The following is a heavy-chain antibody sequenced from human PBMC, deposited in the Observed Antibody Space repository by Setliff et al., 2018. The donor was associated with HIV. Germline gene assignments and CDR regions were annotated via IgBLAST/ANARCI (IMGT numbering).Heavy chain of an antibody. Sequence: SETLSLTCTVSDGSFSSDYWTWIRQTPGKGLEWIGYIYYSGSTKYNPSLTSRVTIAADTSKNQFSLKLSSVTAADTAVYYCARDARRSSMLWGPPPGEDYFYYMDVWGKGTTVTVS. J-gene: IGHJ6*03. CDR3: ARDARRSSMLWGPPPGEDYFYYMDV. CDR2: IYYSGST. CDR1: DGSFSSDY. D-gene: IGHD3-10*01. V-gene: IGHV4-59*01.